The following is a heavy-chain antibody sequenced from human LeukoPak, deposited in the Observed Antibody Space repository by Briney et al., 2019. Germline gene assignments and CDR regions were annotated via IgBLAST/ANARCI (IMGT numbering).Heavy chain of an antibody. D-gene: IGHD3-10*01. J-gene: IGHJ6*03. CDR2: IYADGTT. CDR3: ARGVVIQGYDYYYMDV. V-gene: IGHV3-53*01. CDR1: GFTVSSNY. Sequence: GGSLRLSCAASGFTVSSNYVIWVRQAPGKGLEWVSVIYADGTTYYADSVKGRFSISRDSSRNTLYLQMNSLRAEDTAVYYCARGVVIQGYDYYYMDVWGGGTTVTVSS.